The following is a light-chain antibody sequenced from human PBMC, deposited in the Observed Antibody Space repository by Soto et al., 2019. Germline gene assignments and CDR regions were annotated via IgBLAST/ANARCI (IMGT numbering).Light chain of an antibody. Sequence: EILLTQSPGTLSLSPGERATLXXRASQSISSSYLAWYQQKPGQAPXFLIYGASSRATGIPDRFSGSGSGTDFTLTISRLEPEDFAVYYCQQYGSPLTFGGGTKVDIK. CDR1: QSISSSY. J-gene: IGKJ4*01. CDR3: QQYGSPLT. V-gene: IGKV3-20*01. CDR2: GAS.